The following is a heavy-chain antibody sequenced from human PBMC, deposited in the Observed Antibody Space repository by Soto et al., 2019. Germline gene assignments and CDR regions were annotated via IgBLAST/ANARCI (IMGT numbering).Heavy chain of an antibody. Sequence: PGGSLRLSCAASGFTFSNYGMHWVRQAPGKGLEWVAVIWYDGSNKYYADSVKGRFTISRDNSKNTLYLQMNSLRAEDTAVYYCARDLRMAGYCTNGVCYGADYYYGMDVWGQGTTVTVSS. D-gene: IGHD2-8*01. V-gene: IGHV3-33*01. CDR3: ARDLRMAGYCTNGVCYGADYYYGMDV. CDR2: IWYDGSNK. CDR1: GFTFSNYG. J-gene: IGHJ6*02.